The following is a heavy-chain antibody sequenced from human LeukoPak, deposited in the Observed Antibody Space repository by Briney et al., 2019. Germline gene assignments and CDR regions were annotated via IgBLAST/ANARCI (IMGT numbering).Heavy chain of an antibody. CDR2: IRYDGSNK. V-gene: IGHV3-30*02. D-gene: IGHD3-16*01. CDR1: GFTFSSYG. J-gene: IGHJ3*02. Sequence: GGSLRLSCAASGFTFSSYGMHWVRQAPGKGLEWVAFIRYDGSNKYYADSVKGRFTISRDNSKNTLYLQMNSLRAEDTAVYYCAKDPWVHKGNAFDIWGQGTMVTVSS. CDR3: AKDPWVHKGNAFDI.